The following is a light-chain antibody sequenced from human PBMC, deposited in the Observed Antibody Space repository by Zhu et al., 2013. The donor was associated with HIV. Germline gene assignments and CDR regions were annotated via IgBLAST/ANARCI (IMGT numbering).Light chain of an antibody. V-gene: IGKV1-6*01. CDR1: QRVGSW. J-gene: IGKJ2*01. Sequence: AIQMTQSPSSLSASVGDRVTITCRASQRVGSWVAWYQQKPGKAPKLLIYAASTLQSGVPSRFSGSGSGTDFTLTISSLQPEDFATYYCLQDYNFPYTFGQGTKLEIK. CDR3: LQDYNFPYT. CDR2: AAS.